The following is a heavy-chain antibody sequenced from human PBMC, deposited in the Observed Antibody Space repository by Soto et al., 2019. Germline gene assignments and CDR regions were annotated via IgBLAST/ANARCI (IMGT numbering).Heavy chain of an antibody. V-gene: IGHV4-39*01. J-gene: IGHJ3*02. CDR1: GGSISSSSYY. CDR3: ARLPYYYDNSDYSRGAFDI. Sequence: PSETLSLTCTVSGGSISSSSYYWGWIRQPPGKGLEWIGNLYYSGSTYYNPSLKSRVTISGDTSKNQSSLKLSSVTAADTAVYYCARLPYYYDNSDYSRGAFDIWGQGTMVTVSS. CDR2: LYYSGST. D-gene: IGHD3-22*01.